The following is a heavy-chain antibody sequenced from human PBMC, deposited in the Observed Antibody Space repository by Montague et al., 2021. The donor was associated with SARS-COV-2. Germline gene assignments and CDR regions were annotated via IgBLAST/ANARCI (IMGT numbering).Heavy chain of an antibody. Sequence: SETLSLTCSVSGGSIRRSYWTWIRQAPEKGLEWIGYIYHSGTTKYNPALQSRVTISVDTAKNQFSLNLTSVTAADTAVYYCARVSSTALRGVIKTSGYYALHVWGHGTTVRVSS. CDR2: IYHSGTT. D-gene: IGHD3-10*01. CDR1: GGSIRRSY. V-gene: IGHV4-4*09. J-gene: IGHJ6*02. CDR3: ARVSSTALRGVIKTSGYYALHV.